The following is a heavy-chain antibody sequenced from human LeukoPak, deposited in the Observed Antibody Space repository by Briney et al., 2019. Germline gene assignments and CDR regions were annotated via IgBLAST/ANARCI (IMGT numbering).Heavy chain of an antibody. Sequence: KTSETLSLTCTVSGGSISSYYWSWIRQPPGKGLEWIGYIYTSGSTNYNPSLKSRVTISVDTSKNQFSLKLSSVTAADTAVYYCARHHCSSTSCWYDAFDIWGQGTMVTVSS. V-gene: IGHV4-4*09. D-gene: IGHD2-2*01. CDR2: IYTSGST. CDR3: ARHHCSSTSCWYDAFDI. CDR1: GGSISSYY. J-gene: IGHJ3*02.